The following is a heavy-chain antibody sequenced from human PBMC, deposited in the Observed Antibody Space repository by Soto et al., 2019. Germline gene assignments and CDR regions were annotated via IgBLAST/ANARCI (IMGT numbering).Heavy chain of an antibody. Sequence: PSETLSLTCTVSGGSISGSSYYWGWIRQPPGKGLEYIGSIYYSGSSYYNPSLKSRVTISVDTSKNQFSLKLSSVTAADTAVYSCARVGFDMIVGSLAYGGQGALVTVSS. CDR1: GGSISGSSYY. D-gene: IGHD3-22*01. CDR2: IYYSGSS. J-gene: IGHJ4*02. CDR3: ARVGFDMIVGSLAY. V-gene: IGHV4-39*01.